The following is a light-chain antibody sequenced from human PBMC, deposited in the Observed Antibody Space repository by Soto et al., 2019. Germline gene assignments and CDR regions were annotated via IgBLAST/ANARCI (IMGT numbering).Light chain of an antibody. Sequence: EIVLTPSPDTLSLSPGERATLSCRASQSVSSNYLAWYQQKPGQAPRPLIYGSSSRAPGIPDRFSGSGSGTDFTLTISRLEPEDFAVYYCQQYGSSPWTFGQGTKVEIK. CDR2: GSS. V-gene: IGKV3-20*01. CDR3: QQYGSSPWT. J-gene: IGKJ1*01. CDR1: QSVSSNY.